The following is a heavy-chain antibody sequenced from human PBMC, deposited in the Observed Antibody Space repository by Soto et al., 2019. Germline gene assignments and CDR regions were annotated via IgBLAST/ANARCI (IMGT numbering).Heavy chain of an antibody. CDR1: GYRYSVYA. J-gene: IGHJ6*02. Sequence: QVQLVQSGAEVKNPGSSVKVSCTASGYRYSVYAIHWVRQAPGQGLEWMGGLIPIYDTANYAQQFQGRVMITADKSTSTVYMELSSLRSEDTAVYYCARVRDPHFDYYGMDVWGQGTTVTVSS. CDR2: LIPIYDTA. CDR3: ARVRDPHFDYYGMDV. V-gene: IGHV1-69*06.